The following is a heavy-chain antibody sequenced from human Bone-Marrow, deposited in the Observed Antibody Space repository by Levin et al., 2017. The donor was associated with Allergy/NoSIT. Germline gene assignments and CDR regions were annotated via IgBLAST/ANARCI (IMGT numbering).Heavy chain of an antibody. CDR3: AGRISFWSGPMDV. CDR2: IYYSGST. V-gene: IGHV4-31*02. Sequence: TSQTLSLTCSVSGGSISSDGYYWSWIRQHPGKGLEWIGYIYYSGSTHYNPSLKSRITISVDASKSQFSLKLSSVTAADTAVYFCAGRISFWSGPMDVWGEGITVIVSS. J-gene: IGHJ6*03. CDR1: GGSISSDGYY. D-gene: IGHD3-3*01.